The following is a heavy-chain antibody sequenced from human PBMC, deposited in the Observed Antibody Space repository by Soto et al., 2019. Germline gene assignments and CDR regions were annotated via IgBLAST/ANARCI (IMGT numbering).Heavy chain of an antibody. Sequence: QVQLVQSGAEVKKPGASVKVSCKASGYTFTSYGISWVRQAPGQGLEWMGWISAYNGNTNYAQKLQGRVTMTTDTSPRTAYMELRSLRCDDTAVYYCARGSREWSTMIVVVIGGGAFDIWGQGTMVTVSS. J-gene: IGHJ3*02. CDR2: ISAYNGNT. V-gene: IGHV1-18*01. CDR1: GYTFTSYG. CDR3: ARGSREWSTMIVVVIGGGAFDI. D-gene: IGHD3-22*01.